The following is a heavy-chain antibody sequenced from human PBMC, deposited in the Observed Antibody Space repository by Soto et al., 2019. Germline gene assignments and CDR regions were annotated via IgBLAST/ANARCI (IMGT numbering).Heavy chain of an antibody. CDR2: ISAYNGNT. J-gene: IGHJ4*02. CDR1: GYTFTSYG. V-gene: IGHV1-18*04. D-gene: IGHD3-3*01. CDR3: ARDTEVRFLEWLLPAAPFDY. Sequence: GASVKVSCKASGYTFTSYGISWVRQAPGQGREWMGWISAYNGNTNYAQKLQGRVTMTTDTSTSTAYMELRSLRSDDTAVYYCARDTEVRFLEWLLPAAPFDYWGQGXLVTV.